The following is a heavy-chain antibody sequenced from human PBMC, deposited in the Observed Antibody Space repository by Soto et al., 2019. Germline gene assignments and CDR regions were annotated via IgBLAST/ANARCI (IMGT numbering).Heavy chain of an antibody. CDR3: ARDRQQWGFYYYGMDF. CDR1: GFTFSSYA. CDR2: ITYDGSNK. V-gene: IGHV3-30-3*01. D-gene: IGHD6-19*01. J-gene: IGHJ6*02. Sequence: QVQLVESGGGLVQPGRSLRLSCAASGFTFSSYAMHWVRQAPGKGLEWVAVITYDGSNKYYADSVKGRFTISRDNSKNTLELQTNGRRAESPAVYYCARDRQQWGFYYYGMDFWGQVTTVTVSS.